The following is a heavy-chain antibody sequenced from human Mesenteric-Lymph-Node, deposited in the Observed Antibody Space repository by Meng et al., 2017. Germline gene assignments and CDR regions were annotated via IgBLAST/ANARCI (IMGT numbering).Heavy chain of an antibody. Sequence: GESLKISCAASGFTFSSYAIQWVRQAPGKGLEWVAVISNDGSQEYYADSMRGRFTISRDNAKNSLYLKMNSLRAEDTAVYYCANDWLHRDYYYGMDVWGQGTTVTVSS. V-gene: IGHV3-30*18. D-gene: IGHD3-10*01. CDR1: GFTFSSYA. CDR2: ISNDGSQE. J-gene: IGHJ6*02. CDR3: ANDWLHRDYYYGMDV.